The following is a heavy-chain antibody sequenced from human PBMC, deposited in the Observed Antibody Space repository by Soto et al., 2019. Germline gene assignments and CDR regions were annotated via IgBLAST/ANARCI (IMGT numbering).Heavy chain of an antibody. CDR1: GFTFSSYW. CDR2: INSDGSST. V-gene: IGHV3-74*01. CDR3: ARAFYSSSWYFGY. Sequence: GGSLRLSCAAAGFTFSSYWMHWVRQAPGKGLVWVSRINSDGSSTSYADSVKGRFTISRDNAKNTLYLQMNSLRAEDTAVYYCARAFYSSSWYFGYWGQGTLVTVSS. D-gene: IGHD6-13*01. J-gene: IGHJ4*02.